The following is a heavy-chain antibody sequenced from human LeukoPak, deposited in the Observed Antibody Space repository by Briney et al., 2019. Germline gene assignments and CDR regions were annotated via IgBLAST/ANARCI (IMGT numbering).Heavy chain of an antibody. J-gene: IGHJ4*02. D-gene: IGHD3-10*01. Sequence: ASVKVSCKASGYTFTTYGISWVRQAPGQGLEWMGWINPSSGGTNYAQKFQGRVIMTRDTSISTAYMELSRLRSDDTAVYYCASPSNYGSGSQLNYWGQGTLVTVSS. CDR1: GYTFTTYG. CDR2: INPSSGGT. V-gene: IGHV1-2*02. CDR3: ASPSNYGSGSQLNY.